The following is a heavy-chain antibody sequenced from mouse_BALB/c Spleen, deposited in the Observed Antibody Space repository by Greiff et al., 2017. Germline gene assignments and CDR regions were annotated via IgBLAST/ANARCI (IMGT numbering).Heavy chain of an antibody. CDR3: ARGNEWAMDY. Sequence: EVQLVESGPGLVKPSQSLSLTCTVTGYSITSDYAWNWIRQFPGNKLEWMGYISYSGSTSYNPSLKSRISITRDTSKNQFFLQLNSVTTEDTATYYCARGNEWAMDYWGQGTSVTVSS. J-gene: IGHJ4*01. CDR2: ISYSGST. V-gene: IGHV3-2*02. CDR1: GYSITSDYA.